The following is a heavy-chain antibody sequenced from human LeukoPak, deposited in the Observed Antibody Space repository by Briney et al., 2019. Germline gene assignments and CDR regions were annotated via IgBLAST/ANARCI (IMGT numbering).Heavy chain of an antibody. D-gene: IGHD2-2*03. CDR3: ARGLGYCSSTSCSELYNWFDP. CDR1: GGSISSGSYY. V-gene: IGHV4-61*02. J-gene: IGHJ5*02. CDR2: IYTSGST. Sequence: SETLSLTCTVSGGSISSGSYYWSWIRQPAGKGLEWIGRIYTSGSTNYNPSLKSRVTISVDTSKNQFSLKLSSVTAADTAVYYCARGLGYCSSTSCSELYNWFDPWGQATLVTVSS.